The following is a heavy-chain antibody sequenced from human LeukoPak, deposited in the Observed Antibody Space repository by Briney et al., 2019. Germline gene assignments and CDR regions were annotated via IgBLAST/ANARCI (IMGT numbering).Heavy chain of an antibody. CDR1: GYTFTTYD. V-gene: IGHV1-8*01. Sequence: ASVKVSCKTSGYTFTTYDINWVRQATGQGLEWMGWMNPNTGDTGYAQKFQGRVTLTRNTSMSTAYMELSSLRSEDTAVYYCARDPYYGSGRYRYGMDVWGKGTTVTISS. D-gene: IGHD3-10*01. CDR2: MNPNTGDT. J-gene: IGHJ6*04. CDR3: ARDPYYGSGRYRYGMDV.